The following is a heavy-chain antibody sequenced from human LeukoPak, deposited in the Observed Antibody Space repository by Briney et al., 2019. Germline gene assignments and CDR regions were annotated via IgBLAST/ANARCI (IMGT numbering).Heavy chain of an antibody. D-gene: IGHD1-26*01. V-gene: IGHV1-2*02. CDR2: INPNSGGT. CDR3: ARVMRKWELPPFDY. Sequence: ASVNVSCKASGYTFTGYYKHWVRQAPGQGLEWLGWINPNSGGTNYAQKFQGRVTMTRDTSISTAYMELSRLRSDDTAVYYCARVMRKWELPPFDYWGQGTLVTVSS. CDR1: GYTFTGYY. J-gene: IGHJ4*02.